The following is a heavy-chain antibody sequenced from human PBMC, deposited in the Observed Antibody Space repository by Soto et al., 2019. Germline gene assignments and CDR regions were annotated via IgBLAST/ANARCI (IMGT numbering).Heavy chain of an antibody. Sequence: QVQLQQWGAGLLKPSETLSLTCAVYGGSFSGYYWSWIRQPPGKGLEWIGEINHSGSTNYNPSLKRRVTISVDTSKNQFSLKLSSVTAADTAVYYCARRIVVVVAAQRFDPWGQGTLVTVSS. V-gene: IGHV4-34*01. J-gene: IGHJ5*02. CDR1: GGSFSGYY. CDR3: ARRIVVVVAAQRFDP. CDR2: INHSGST. D-gene: IGHD2-15*01.